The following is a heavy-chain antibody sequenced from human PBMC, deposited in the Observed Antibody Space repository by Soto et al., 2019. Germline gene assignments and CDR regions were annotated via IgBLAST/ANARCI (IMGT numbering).Heavy chain of an antibody. CDR1: GYTFTSYG. D-gene: IGHD3-3*01. V-gene: IGHV1-18*04. CDR3: ARDGSFWSGYPPGGMDV. Sequence: ASVKVSCKASGYTFTSYGISWVRQASGQGLEWMGWISAYNGNTNYAQKLQGRVTMTTDTSTSTAYMELRSLRSDDTAVYYCARDGSFWSGYPPGGMDVWGQGTTVTVSS. J-gene: IGHJ6*02. CDR2: ISAYNGNT.